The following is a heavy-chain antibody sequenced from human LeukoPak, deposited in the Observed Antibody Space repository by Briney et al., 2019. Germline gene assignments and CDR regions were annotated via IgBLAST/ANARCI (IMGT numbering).Heavy chain of an antibody. Sequence: LRLSCAASGFTFSDYYMSWIRQHPGKGLEWIGYIYYSGSTYYNPSLKSRVTISLDTSKNQFSLKLTSVTAADTAVYYCARDRWFDPWGQGTLVTVSS. CDR3: ARDRWFDP. CDR1: GFTFSDYY. J-gene: IGHJ5*02. CDR2: IYYSGST. V-gene: IGHV4-31*02.